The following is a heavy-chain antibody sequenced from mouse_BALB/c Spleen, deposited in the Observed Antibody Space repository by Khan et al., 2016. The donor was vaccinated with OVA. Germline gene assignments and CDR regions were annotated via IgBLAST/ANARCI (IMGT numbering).Heavy chain of an antibody. J-gene: IGHJ4*01. V-gene: IGHV2-6-5*01. CDR2: IWAGGSK. CDR1: GFSLTDYA. Sequence: QVQLKQSGPGLVAPSQSLSITCTVSGFSLTDYAVSWIRQPPGKGLEWLGVIWAGGSKSYNSVLKSRLSISKDNSRSQAFLKVSSLQTDDTAIYYGAKDPPYYGLDDWGQGTSVTVSS. CDR3: AKDPPYYGLDD.